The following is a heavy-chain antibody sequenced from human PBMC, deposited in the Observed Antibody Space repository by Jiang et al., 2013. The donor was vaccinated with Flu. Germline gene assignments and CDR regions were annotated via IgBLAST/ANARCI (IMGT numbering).Heavy chain of an antibody. CDR2: IRSKAYGGTT. CDR3: TREVRYDFWSGYFDAFDI. CDR1: GFTFGDYA. Sequence: VQLLESGGGVVQPGRSLRLSCTASGFTFGDYAMSWFRQAPGKGLEWVGFIRSKAYGGTTEYAASVKGRFTISRDDSKSIAYLQMNSLKTEDTAVYYCTREVRYDFWSGYFDAFDIWGQGTMVTVSS. J-gene: IGHJ3*02. V-gene: IGHV3-49*03. D-gene: IGHD3-3*01.